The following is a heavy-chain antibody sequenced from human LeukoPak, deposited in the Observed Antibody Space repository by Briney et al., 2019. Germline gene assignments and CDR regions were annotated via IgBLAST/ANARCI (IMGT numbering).Heavy chain of an antibody. D-gene: IGHD3-10*01. CDR1: GFTFSSYA. Sequence: GGSLRLSCAASGFTFSSYAMSWVRQAPGKGLEWVSAISGSGTGPYYADSVKGRFTISRDNSKNTLYLQMNSLRAEDTAVYYCAKGLYHYYGSGSYTLDYWGQGTQVTVSS. V-gene: IGHV3-23*01. J-gene: IGHJ4*02. CDR3: AKGLYHYYGSGSYTLDY. CDR2: ISGSGTGP.